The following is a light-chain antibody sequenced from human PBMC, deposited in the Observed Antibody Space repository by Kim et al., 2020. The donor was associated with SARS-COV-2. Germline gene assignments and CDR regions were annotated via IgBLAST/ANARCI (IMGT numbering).Light chain of an antibody. Sequence: QAGLTQPPSVSKDLRQTATLTCTGNSNNVGNLGAVRLQQYQGHPPKVLSYRNTNRPSGISERLSSSRSGNTASLTITGLQPEDEGDYYCSAWDSRLSAWVFGGGTQLTVL. CDR2: RNT. J-gene: IGLJ3*02. CDR1: SNNVGNLG. V-gene: IGLV10-54*01. CDR3: SAWDSRLSAWV.